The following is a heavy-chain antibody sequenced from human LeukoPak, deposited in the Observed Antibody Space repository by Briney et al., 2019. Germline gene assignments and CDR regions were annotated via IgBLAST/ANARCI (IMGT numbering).Heavy chain of an antibody. CDR3: ARAYCSSTSCYFIDY. V-gene: IGHV4-34*01. J-gene: IGHJ4*02. Sequence: SETLSLTCTVSGGSISSYYWSWIRQPPGKGLEWIGEINHSGSTNYNPSLKSRVTISVDTSKNQFSLKLSSVTAADTAVYYCARAYCSSTSCYFIDYWGQGTLVTVSS. CDR2: INHSGST. CDR1: GGSISSYY. D-gene: IGHD2-2*01.